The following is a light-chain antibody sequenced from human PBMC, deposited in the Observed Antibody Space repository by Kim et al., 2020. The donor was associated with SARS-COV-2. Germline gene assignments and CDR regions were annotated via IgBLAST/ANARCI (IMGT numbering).Light chain of an antibody. Sequence: SVALGQTARITCGGNNIRSKKVHWYQQKAGQAPVLVIYRDSNRPSGIPERFSGSNSGNAATLTISRAQAGDEADYDCQVWDSSTAVFGGGTQLTVL. V-gene: IGLV3-9*01. CDR2: RDS. CDR3: QVWDSSTAV. CDR1: NIRSKK. J-gene: IGLJ3*02.